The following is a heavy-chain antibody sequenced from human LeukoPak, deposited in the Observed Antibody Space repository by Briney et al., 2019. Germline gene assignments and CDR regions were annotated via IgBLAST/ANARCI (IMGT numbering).Heavy chain of an antibody. CDR2: VRYDETTK. CDR1: GFTFSNYG. V-gene: IGHV3-30*02. CDR3: AKDAGDYGYYYYYGMDV. D-gene: IGHD4-17*01. Sequence: GGSLRLSCAASGFTFSNYGMHWVRQAPGKGLEWVAFVRYDETTKFYADSVKGRFTISRDNSKTTLYLQMNSLRAEDTAVYYCAKDAGDYGYYYYYGMDVWGQGTTVTVSS. J-gene: IGHJ6*02.